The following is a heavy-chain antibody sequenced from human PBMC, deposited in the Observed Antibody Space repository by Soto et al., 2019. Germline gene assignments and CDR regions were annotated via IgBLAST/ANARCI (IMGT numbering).Heavy chain of an antibody. Sequence: SETLSLTCTVSGGSVSSGSYYWSWIRQPPGKGLEWIGYIYYSGSTNYNPSLKSRVTISVDTSKNQFSLKLSSVTAADTAVYYCARSSHKESWFDPWGQGTLVTVSS. D-gene: IGHD6-19*01. CDR3: ARSSHKESWFDP. J-gene: IGHJ5*02. CDR1: GGSVSSGSYY. CDR2: IYYSGST. V-gene: IGHV4-61*01.